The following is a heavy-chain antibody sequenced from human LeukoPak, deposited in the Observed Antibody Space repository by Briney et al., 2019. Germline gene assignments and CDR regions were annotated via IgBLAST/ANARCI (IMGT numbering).Heavy chain of an antibody. CDR1: GGSISSYY. J-gene: IGHJ4*02. CDR3: ARTVVPDVMGAFDY. D-gene: IGHD2-2*01. Sequence: PSETLSLTCTVSGGSISSYYWSWIRQPAGKELEWIGRIHPSGSTDCNPSLRSRDTLSVDTSKNQFSLNLSSVTAADTAVYYCARTVVPDVMGAFDYWGQGTLVTVSS. CDR2: IHPSGST. V-gene: IGHV4-4*07.